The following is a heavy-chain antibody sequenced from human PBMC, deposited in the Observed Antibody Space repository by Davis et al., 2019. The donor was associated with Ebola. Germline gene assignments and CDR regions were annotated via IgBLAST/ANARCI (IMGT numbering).Heavy chain of an antibody. CDR2: IKQDGSEK. CDR1: GFTFSTYW. CDR3: ARDLPGGDWYFDL. Sequence: GGSLRLSCAASGFTFSTYWMSWVRQAPGKGLEWVANIKQDGSEKHYVDSVKGRFTISRDNTKNSLYLQMNSLRAEDTAVYYCARDLPGGDWYFDLWGRGTLVTVSS. J-gene: IGHJ2*01. D-gene: IGHD1-14*01. V-gene: IGHV3-7*01.